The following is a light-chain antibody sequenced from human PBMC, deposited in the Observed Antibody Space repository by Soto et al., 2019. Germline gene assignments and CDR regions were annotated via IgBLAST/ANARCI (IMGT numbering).Light chain of an antibody. J-gene: IGKJ5*01. CDR2: DAS. CDR1: QNINNY. V-gene: IGKV1-33*01. CDR3: KQYENLPT. Sequence: ILLPPYPSSLSVSVGARVTITCQASQNINNYLNWHQQKPGTAPKLLIYDASNLEAGVPSRFSGSGSGTDSTFTISRLQPEEIASYYCKQYENLPTCGKGTRREIK.